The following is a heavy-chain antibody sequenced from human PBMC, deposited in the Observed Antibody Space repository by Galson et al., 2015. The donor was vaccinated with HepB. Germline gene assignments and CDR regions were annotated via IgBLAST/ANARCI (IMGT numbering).Heavy chain of an antibody. CDR2: ISSSGSTI. CDR1: GFTFSDYY. V-gene: IGHV3-11*01. D-gene: IGHD3-3*01. J-gene: IGHJ5*02. CDR3: ARDCFWSGYYWGWFDP. Sequence: SLRLSCAASGFTFSDYYMSWIRQAPGKGLEWISYISSSGSTIYYADSVKGRFTISRDNAKNSQYLQMNSLRAEDTAMYYCARDCFWSGYYWGWFDPWGQGTLVTVSS.